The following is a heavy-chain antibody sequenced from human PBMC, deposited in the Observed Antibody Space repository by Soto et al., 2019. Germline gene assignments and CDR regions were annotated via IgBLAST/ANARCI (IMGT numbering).Heavy chain of an antibody. Sequence: EVQLVESGGDLVQPGGSLRLSCAASGFIFSDYTMTWVRQAPGRGLEFVSHISSSGDAIFYAESVKGRFTVSRDNAKNSPYLQMNSLRDYDTAVYFCARDHGGSTWFVGVYYFFGMDVWGQGTAVTVSS. V-gene: IGHV3-48*02. D-gene: IGHD6-13*01. J-gene: IGHJ6*02. CDR1: GFIFSDYT. CDR3: ARDHGGSTWFVGVYYFFGMDV. CDR2: ISSSGDAI.